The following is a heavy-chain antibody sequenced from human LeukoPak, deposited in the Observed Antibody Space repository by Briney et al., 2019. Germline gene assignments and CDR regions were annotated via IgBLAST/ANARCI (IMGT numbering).Heavy chain of an antibody. D-gene: IGHD3-9*01. CDR3: ARAVYDILTGSQGFDY. V-gene: IGHV1-46*01. CDR2: INPSGGST. CDR1: GYTFTSYY. J-gene: IGHJ4*02. Sequence: ASVKVSCKASGYTFTSYYMHWVRQAPGQGLEWMGIINPSGGSTSYAQKFQGRVTMTRDTSTSTVYMELSSLRSEDTAVYYCARAVYDILTGSQGFDYWGQGTLVTVSS.